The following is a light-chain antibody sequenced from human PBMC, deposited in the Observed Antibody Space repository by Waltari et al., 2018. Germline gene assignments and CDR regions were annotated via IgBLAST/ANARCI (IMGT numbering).Light chain of an antibody. J-gene: IGKJ1*01. Sequence: EIVLTQSQATVSLSPGERVTLSCRASQSISTSLAWYQQKPGQAPRLLIYSAYNGATGIPARFSCSGSGTDFTLTISSLEPEDSAVYYCQQRSSWPRTFGQGTKVEIK. CDR2: SAY. V-gene: IGKV3-11*01. CDR3: QQRSSWPRT. CDR1: QSISTS.